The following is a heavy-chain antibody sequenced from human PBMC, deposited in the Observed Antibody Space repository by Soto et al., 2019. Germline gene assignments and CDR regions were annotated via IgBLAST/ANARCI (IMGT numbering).Heavy chain of an antibody. D-gene: IGHD2-2*02. J-gene: IGHJ5*02. Sequence: ASETLSLTCAVYGGSFSGYYWSWIRQPPGKGLEWIGEINHSGSTNYNPSLKSRVTISVDTSKNQFSLKLSSVTAADTAVYYCARAGYSRYQLLYRWFDPWGQGTMVTVSS. V-gene: IGHV4-34*01. CDR1: GGSFSGYY. CDR2: INHSGST. CDR3: ARAGYSRYQLLYRWFDP.